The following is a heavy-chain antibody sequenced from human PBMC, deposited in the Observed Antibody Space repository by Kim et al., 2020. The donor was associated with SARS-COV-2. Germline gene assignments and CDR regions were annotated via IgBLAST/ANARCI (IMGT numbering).Heavy chain of an antibody. CDR3: TSGPYYYDSAAYYHDY. V-gene: IGHV3-49*03. CDR1: GLHFGDYA. D-gene: IGHD3-22*01. J-gene: IGHJ4*02. Sequence: GGSLRLSCTTSGLHFGDYAMSWFRQAPGKGLEWVAFIRSKRYGETTEYAASVKGRFTISRDDSKRIAYLQMNGLKTEDTAVYYCTSGPYYYDSAAYYHDYWGQGTLVTVSS. CDR2: IRSKRYGETT.